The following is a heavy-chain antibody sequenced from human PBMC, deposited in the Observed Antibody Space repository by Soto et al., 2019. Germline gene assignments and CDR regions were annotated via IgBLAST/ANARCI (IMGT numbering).Heavy chain of an antibody. D-gene: IGHD4-17*01. CDR2: IYYSGST. V-gene: IGHV4-39*01. CDR1: GGSISSSSYY. Sequence: SETLSLTCTVSGGSISSSSYYWGWIRQPPGKGLEWIGSIYYSGSTYYNPSLKSRVTISVDTSKNQFSLKLSSVTAADTAVYYCARHWRGLNWFDPWGQGTLVTVSS. J-gene: IGHJ5*02. CDR3: ARHWRGLNWFDP.